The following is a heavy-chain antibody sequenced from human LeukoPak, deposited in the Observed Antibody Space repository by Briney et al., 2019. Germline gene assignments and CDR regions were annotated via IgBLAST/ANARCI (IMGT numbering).Heavy chain of an antibody. CDR2: IYHSGST. Sequence: PSETLSLTCAVSGVSISSGHWWSWVRQPPGKGLEWIGEIYHSGSTYYNPSLKSRVTISIDTSKNQFSLRLNSVTAADTAMYYCAKSGGYGLIDYWGQGTLVTVSS. CDR1: GVSISSGHW. J-gene: IGHJ4*02. CDR3: AKSGGYGLIDY. D-gene: IGHD1-26*01. V-gene: IGHV4-4*02.